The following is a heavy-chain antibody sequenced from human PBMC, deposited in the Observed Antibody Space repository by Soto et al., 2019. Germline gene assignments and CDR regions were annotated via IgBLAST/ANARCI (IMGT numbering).Heavy chain of an antibody. CDR1: GFTLSSYG. D-gene: IGHD3-10*01. V-gene: IGHV3-30*18. J-gene: IGHJ4*02. CDR2: ISYDGSNK. CDR3: ANGRGITMVRGVL. Sequence: QVQLVESGGGVVQPGRSLRLSCAASGFTLSSYGMHWVRQAPGKGLEWVAVISYDGSNKYYADSVKGRFTISRDNSKNTLYLQMNSLRAEDTAVYYCANGRGITMVRGVLWGQGTLVTVSS.